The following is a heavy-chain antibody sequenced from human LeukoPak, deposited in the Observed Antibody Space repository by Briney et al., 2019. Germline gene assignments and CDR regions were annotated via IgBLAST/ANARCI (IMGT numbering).Heavy chain of an antibody. V-gene: IGHV1-18*01. CDR1: GGTFSSYA. J-gene: IGHJ5*02. CDR3: ARAGPPITMIVVGPFDP. Sequence: ASVKVSCKASGGTFSSYAISRVRQAPGQGLEWMGWISAYNGNTNYAQKLQGRVTMTTDTSTSTAYMELRSLRSDDTAVYYCARAGPPITMIVVGPFDPWGQGTLVTVSS. D-gene: IGHD3-22*01. CDR2: ISAYNGNT.